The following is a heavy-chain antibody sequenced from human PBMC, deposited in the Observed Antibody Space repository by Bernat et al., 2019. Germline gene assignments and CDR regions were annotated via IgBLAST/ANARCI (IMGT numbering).Heavy chain of an antibody. CDR1: GFTFSVYW. D-gene: IGHD4-4*01. Sequence: EVQLVESGGGLVQPGGSLRLSCAASGFTFSVYWVHWVRQPPGKGLVWVSRINSDGSRTDYADSVKGRFTISRDNAKNTLYLQMNSLRAEDTAVYYCARDLTTVTTADLNYWGQGTLVTVSS. CDR2: INSDGSRT. CDR3: ARDLTTVTTADLNY. J-gene: IGHJ4*02. V-gene: IGHV3-74*01.